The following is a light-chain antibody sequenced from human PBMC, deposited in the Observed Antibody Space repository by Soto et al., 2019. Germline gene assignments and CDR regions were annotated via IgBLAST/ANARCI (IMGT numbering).Light chain of an antibody. CDR3: QQYNSYST. CDR2: DAS. V-gene: IGKV1-5*01. J-gene: IGKJ4*01. CDR1: QSISRW. Sequence: DIQMTQSPSTLSASVGDRVTITCRASQSISRWLAWYQQKPGKAPKLLIYDASSLESGVPSRFSGGGSGTEFTLTIISLPADDLAAYDDQQYNSYSTCGGGTKVEIK.